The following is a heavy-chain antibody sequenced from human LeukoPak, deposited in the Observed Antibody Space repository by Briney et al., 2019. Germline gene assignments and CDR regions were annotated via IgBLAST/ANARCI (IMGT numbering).Heavy chain of an antibody. J-gene: IGHJ4*02. D-gene: IGHD3-16*02. Sequence: SQTLSLTCTVSGGSISSGGYYWSWIRQHPGKGLEWIGYIYYSGSTYYNPSLKSRVTISVDTSKNQFSLKLSSVTAADTAVYYCAREGDDMIXFGGVIEWGQGTLVTVSS. CDR2: IYYSGST. CDR3: AREGDDMIXFGGVIE. V-gene: IGHV4-31*03. CDR1: GGSISSGGYY.